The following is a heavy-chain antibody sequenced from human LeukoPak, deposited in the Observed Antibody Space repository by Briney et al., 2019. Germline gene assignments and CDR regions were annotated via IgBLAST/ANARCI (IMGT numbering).Heavy chain of an antibody. Sequence: GGSLRLSCAASGFTFSSYSMNWVRQAPGKGLEWVSSISSSSSYIYYAVSVKGRFTISRDNAKNSLYLQMNSLRAEDTAVYYCARGCSGGSCPSDSWGQGTLVTVSS. CDR2: ISSSSSYI. CDR1: GFTFSSYS. J-gene: IGHJ4*02. D-gene: IGHD2-15*01. CDR3: ARGCSGGSCPSDS. V-gene: IGHV3-21*01.